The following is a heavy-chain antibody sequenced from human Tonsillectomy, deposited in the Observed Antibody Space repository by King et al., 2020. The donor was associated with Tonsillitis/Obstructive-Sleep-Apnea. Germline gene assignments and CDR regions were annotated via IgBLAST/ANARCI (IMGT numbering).Heavy chain of an antibody. V-gene: IGHV3-30*18. CDR2: ILFDGSNK. CDR3: AKDLGDGDSPFFYYGMDV. Sequence: VQLVESGGGVVQPGRSLRLSCAASGFTFSSYAMHWVRQAPGKGLEWVAVILFDGSNKYYADSVKGRFTISRDNSKNTVYLQMNSLRPEDTAVYYCAKDLGDGDSPFFYYGMDVWGQGTTVTVSS. J-gene: IGHJ6*02. D-gene: IGHD4-17*01. CDR1: GFTFSSYA.